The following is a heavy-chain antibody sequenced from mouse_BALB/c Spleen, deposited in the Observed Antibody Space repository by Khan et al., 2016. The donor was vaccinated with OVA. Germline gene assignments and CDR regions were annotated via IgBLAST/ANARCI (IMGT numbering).Heavy chain of an antibody. CDR3: TRIYRSDFDY. D-gene: IGHD1-1*01. J-gene: IGHJ2*01. CDR1: GHSFTGYF. Sequence: DVKLQESGPELVRPGASVKISCKASGHSFTGYFMNWVMQSHGKSLEWIGRINPHIGETFYNQRFKDKATLTVDESSSTAHMELRSLASEDSAVYYCTRIYRSDFDYWGQGTTLTVSS. V-gene: IGHV1-20*02. CDR2: INPHIGET.